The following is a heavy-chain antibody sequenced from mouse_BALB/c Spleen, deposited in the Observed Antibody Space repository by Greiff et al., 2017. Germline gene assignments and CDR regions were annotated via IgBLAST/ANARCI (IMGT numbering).Heavy chain of an antibody. V-gene: IGHV5-4*02. Sequence: DVKLVESGGGLVKPGGSLKLSCAASGFTFSDYYMYWVRQTPEKRLEWVATISDGGSYTYYPDSVKGRFTISRDNAKNNLYLQMSSLKSEDTAMYYCARDGSYDGAWFAYWGQGTLVTVSA. CDR1: GFTFSDYY. CDR3: ARDGSYDGAWFAY. D-gene: IGHD2-12*01. J-gene: IGHJ3*01. CDR2: ISDGGSYT.